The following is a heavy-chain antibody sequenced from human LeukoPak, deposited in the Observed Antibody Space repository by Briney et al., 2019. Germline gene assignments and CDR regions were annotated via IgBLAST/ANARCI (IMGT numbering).Heavy chain of an antibody. D-gene: IGHD3-9*01. V-gene: IGHV3-48*01. CDR2: ISRTGSII. CDR1: GFTFSSYW. Sequence: GGSLRLSCAASGFTFSSYWMSWVRQAPGKGLEWLSSISRTGSIISYADSVKGRFTISRDNVKNSVYLQMDSLSADDTAVYYCASPYGPRYFYGVVPLVVPLDVWGQGTVVTVSS. J-gene: IGHJ3*01. CDR3: ASPYGPRYFYGVVPLVVPLDV.